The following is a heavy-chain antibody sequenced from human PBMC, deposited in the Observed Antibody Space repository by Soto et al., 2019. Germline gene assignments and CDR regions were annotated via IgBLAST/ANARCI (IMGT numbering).Heavy chain of an antibody. CDR2: ISYDGSNK. V-gene: IGHV3-30*18. Sequence: QVQLVESGGGVVQPGRSLRLSCAASGFTFSSYGMHWVRQAPGKGLVWVAVISYDGSNKYYADSVKGRFTISRDNSKNTLYLQMNSLRAEDTAVYYCAKDGGAWDFDYWGQGTLVTVSS. D-gene: IGHD3-16*01. CDR1: GFTFSSYG. CDR3: AKDGGAWDFDY. J-gene: IGHJ4*02.